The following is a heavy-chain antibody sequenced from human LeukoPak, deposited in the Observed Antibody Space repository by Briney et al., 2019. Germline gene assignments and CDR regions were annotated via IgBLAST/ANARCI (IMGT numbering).Heavy chain of an antibody. CDR2: FDPEDGKT. D-gene: IGHD3-22*01. V-gene: IGHV1-24*01. CDR1: GYTLTELS. CDR3: ATVNYYYGSSGYHDY. Sequence: ASVKVSCKVSGYTLTELSMHWVRQAPGKGLEWMGGFDPEDGKTIYAQKFQGRVTMTEDTSTDTAYMELSSLRSEDTAVYYCATVNYYYGSSGYHDYWGQGTLVTVSS. J-gene: IGHJ4*02.